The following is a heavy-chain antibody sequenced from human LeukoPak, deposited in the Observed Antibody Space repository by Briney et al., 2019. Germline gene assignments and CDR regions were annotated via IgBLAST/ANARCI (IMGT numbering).Heavy chain of an antibody. Sequence: SVKVSCKTSGYTFTIYGISWVRQAPGQGLEWMGGIIPIFGTANYAQKFQGRVTITADESTSTAYMELSSLRSEDTAVYYCALVDRYYYDSSGYNWFDPWGQGTLVTVSS. D-gene: IGHD3-22*01. CDR2: IIPIFGTA. CDR1: GYTFTIYG. CDR3: ALVDRYYYDSSGYNWFDP. J-gene: IGHJ5*02. V-gene: IGHV1-69*13.